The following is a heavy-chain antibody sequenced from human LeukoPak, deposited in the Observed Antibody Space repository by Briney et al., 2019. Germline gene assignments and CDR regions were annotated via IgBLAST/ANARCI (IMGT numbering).Heavy chain of an antibody. V-gene: IGHV1-69*13. CDR1: GGTFSSYA. Sequence: SVKVSCKASGGTFSSYAISWVRQAPGQGLEWMGGVIPIFGTANYAQKFQGRVTITADESTSTAYMELSSLRSEDTAVYYCAREFNWNYGNYYYGMDVWGQGTTVTVSS. CDR2: VIPIFGTA. CDR3: AREFNWNYGNYYYGMDV. D-gene: IGHD1-7*01. J-gene: IGHJ6*02.